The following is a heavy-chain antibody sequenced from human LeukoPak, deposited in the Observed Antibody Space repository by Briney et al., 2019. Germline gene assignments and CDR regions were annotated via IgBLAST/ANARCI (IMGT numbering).Heavy chain of an antibody. Sequence: PGGALRLPCLPCGCTFSSHWMHWVRQAPGTGLVWVSRIYSDGSTTSYADSVKGRFTIPRDNAKNTLYLQMNSLRAEDTAVYYCARDGSLPDYWGQGTSVTVSS. J-gene: IGHJ4*02. CDR2: IYSDGSTT. CDR1: GCTFSSHW. V-gene: IGHV3-74*01. CDR3: ARDGSLPDY.